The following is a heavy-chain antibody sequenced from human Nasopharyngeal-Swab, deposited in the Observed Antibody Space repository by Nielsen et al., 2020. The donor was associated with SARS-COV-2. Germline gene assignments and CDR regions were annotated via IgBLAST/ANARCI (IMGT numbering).Heavy chain of an antibody. J-gene: IGHJ4*02. CDR2: IIPVVAIV. Sequence: WVRQAPGQGLEWMGEIIPVVAIVNYAQRFQGRVTITADRSTSTVYMELSSLRSEDTAVYYCARGLGDSSGYYDYWGQGTLVTVSS. D-gene: IGHD3-22*01. V-gene: IGHV1-69*10. CDR3: ARGLGDSSGYYDY.